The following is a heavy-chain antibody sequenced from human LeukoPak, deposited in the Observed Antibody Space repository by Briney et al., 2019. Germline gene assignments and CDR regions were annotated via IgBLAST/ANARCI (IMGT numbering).Heavy chain of an antibody. CDR2: IYHSGST. J-gene: IGHJ3*01. CDR1: GYSISSGYY. D-gene: IGHD6-6*01. V-gene: IGHV4-38-2*01. CDR3: AKTYSSSSSAFDV. Sequence: SETLSLTCAVSGYSISSGYYWGWIRQPPGKGLEWIGSIYHSGSTYYNPSLKSRVTISVDTSKNQFSLKLSSVTAADTAVYYCAKTYSSSSSAFDVWGQGTMVTVSS.